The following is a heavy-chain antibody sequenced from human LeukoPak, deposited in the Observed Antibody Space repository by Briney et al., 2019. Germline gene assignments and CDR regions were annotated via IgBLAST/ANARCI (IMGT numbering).Heavy chain of an antibody. D-gene: IGHD3-3*01. Sequence: PSQTLSPTCAVSGGSISSGGYSWSWIRQPPGKGLEWIGYIYHSGSTYYNPSLKSRVTISVDRSKNQFSLKLSSVTAADTAVYYCARVDFGMVDYWGQGTLVTVSS. CDR3: ARVDFGMVDY. CDR1: GGSISSGGYS. J-gene: IGHJ4*02. CDR2: IYHSGST. V-gene: IGHV4-30-2*01.